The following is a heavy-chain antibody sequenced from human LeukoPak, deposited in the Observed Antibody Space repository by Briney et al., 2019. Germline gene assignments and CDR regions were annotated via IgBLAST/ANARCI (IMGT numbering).Heavy chain of an antibody. V-gene: IGHV5-51*01. CDR1: GYTFSNYC. CDR3: ARYSHQDHHSSGTSLYGLDI. D-gene: IGHD3-10*01. Sequence: GESLKISCMGSGYTFSNYCIGWVRQMPEKGLGWMATIYPGGSDTKNSPSLQGQVNISVGKSISTVYLPARSLQASDPGIYFCARYSHQDHHSSGTSLYGLDIWGQGTTVIVSS. J-gene: IGHJ6*02. CDR2: IYPGGSDT.